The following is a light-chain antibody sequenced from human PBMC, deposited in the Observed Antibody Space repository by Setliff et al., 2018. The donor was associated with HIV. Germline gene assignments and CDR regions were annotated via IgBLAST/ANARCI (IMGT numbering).Light chain of an antibody. Sequence: SPLPPPPSFSGSPGQSVTISCTGTSISVGFYNLVSWSQQPPGTSPKLLLSDVSNRPSGVPDRFSGSKSGNTASLTISGLRAEDEADYYCSSYTSSTTWVFGTGTKVTV. CDR3: SSYTSSTTWV. CDR1: SISVGFYNL. CDR2: DVS. J-gene: IGLJ1*01. V-gene: IGLV2-18*02.